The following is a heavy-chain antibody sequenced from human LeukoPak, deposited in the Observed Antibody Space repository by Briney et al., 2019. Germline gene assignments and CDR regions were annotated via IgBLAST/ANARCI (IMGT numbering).Heavy chain of an antibody. V-gene: IGHV4-39*07. CDR3: SRLMVGWFDP. D-gene: IGHD2-8*01. CDR2: IYYSGST. Sequence: PSETLSLTCTVSGGSISSSSYYWGWIRQPPGKGLEWIGSIYYSGSTYYNPSLKSRVTISVDTSKNQFSLKLSSVTAADTAVYYCSRLMVGWFDPWGQGTLVTVSS. J-gene: IGHJ5*02. CDR1: GGSISSSSYY.